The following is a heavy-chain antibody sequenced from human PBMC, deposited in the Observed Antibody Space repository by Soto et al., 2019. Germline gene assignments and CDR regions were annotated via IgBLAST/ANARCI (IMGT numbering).Heavy chain of an antibody. J-gene: IGHJ5*02. CDR2: IYYSGST. CDR3: ARQSSGWYNWFDP. Sequence: SETLSLTCTVSGGSISSRSYYWGWIRQPPGKGLEWIGSIYYSGSTYYNPSLKSRVTISVDTSKNQFSLKLSSVTAAETAVYYCARQSSGWYNWFDPWGQGTLVTVSS. D-gene: IGHD6-19*01. V-gene: IGHV4-39*01. CDR1: GGSISSRSYY.